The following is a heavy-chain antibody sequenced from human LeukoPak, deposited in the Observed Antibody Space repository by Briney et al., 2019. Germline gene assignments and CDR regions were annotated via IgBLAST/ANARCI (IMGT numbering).Heavy chain of an antibody. D-gene: IGHD3-22*01. V-gene: IGHV3-30*02. Sequence: GGSLRLSCAASGFTFSSYGMHWVRQAPGKGLEWVAFIRYDGSNKYYADSVKGRFTISRDNSKNTLYLQMNSLRAEDTAVHYCAKGEHYYDSSGYATPDYWGQGTLVTVSS. CDR1: GFTFSSYG. CDR3: AKGEHYYDSSGYATPDY. J-gene: IGHJ4*02. CDR2: IRYDGSNK.